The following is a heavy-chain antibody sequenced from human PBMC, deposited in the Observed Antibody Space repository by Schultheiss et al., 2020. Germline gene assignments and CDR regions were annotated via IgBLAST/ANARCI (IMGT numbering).Heavy chain of an antibody. V-gene: IGHV3-23*01. CDR1: GFTFSSYA. Sequence: GGSLRLSCAASGFTFSSYAMSWVRQAPGKGLEWVSAISGSGGSTYYADSVKGRFTISRDNSKNTLYLQMNSLRAEDTAVYYCARGRWPPYGDHAGYWGQGTLVTVPS. J-gene: IGHJ4*02. CDR3: ARGRWPPYGDHAGY. D-gene: IGHD4-17*01. CDR2: ISGSGGST.